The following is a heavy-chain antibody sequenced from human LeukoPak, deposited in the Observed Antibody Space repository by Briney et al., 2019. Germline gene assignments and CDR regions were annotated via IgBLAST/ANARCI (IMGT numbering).Heavy chain of an antibody. CDR2: IYPGDSDT. CDR1: GYSFTSYW. J-gene: IGHJ6*03. V-gene: IGHV5-51*01. Sequence: RGESLEISCKGSGYSFTSYWIGWVRQMPGKGLEWMGIIYPGDSDTRYSPSFQGQVTISADKSISTAYLQWSSLKASDTAMYYCARHGPLWCTSCSAPWYYYYYMDVWGKGTTVTVSS. CDR3: ARHGPLWCTSCSAPWYYYYYMDV. D-gene: IGHD2-2*01.